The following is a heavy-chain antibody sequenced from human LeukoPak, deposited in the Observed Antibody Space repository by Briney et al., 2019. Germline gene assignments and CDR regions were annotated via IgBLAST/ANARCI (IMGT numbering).Heavy chain of an antibody. CDR2: ISSSSSYI. V-gene: IGHV3-21*01. J-gene: IGHJ6*02. Sequence: KAGGSLRLSCAASGFTFSSYSMNWVRQAPGKGLEWVSSISSSSSYIYYADSVKGRFTISRDKAKNSLYLQMNSLRAEDTAVYYCARDQRYCSGGSCYSKPYYYGMDVWGQGTTVTVSS. CDR1: GFTFSSYS. CDR3: ARDQRYCSGGSCYSKPYYYGMDV. D-gene: IGHD2-15*01.